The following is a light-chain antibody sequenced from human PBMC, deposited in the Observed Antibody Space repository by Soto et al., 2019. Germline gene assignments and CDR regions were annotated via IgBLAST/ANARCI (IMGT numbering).Light chain of an antibody. Sequence: EIGMKQSPATLSVSQGESATLSCRASQSVSSNLAWYQQKPGQPPRLLIFGASTRATGIPARFSGSGSEAEFTLTISILQSEDFAVYYCQQYSVWPLTFGGGTKVDIK. J-gene: IGKJ4*01. CDR1: QSVSSN. CDR3: QQYSVWPLT. CDR2: GAS. V-gene: IGKV3D-15*01.